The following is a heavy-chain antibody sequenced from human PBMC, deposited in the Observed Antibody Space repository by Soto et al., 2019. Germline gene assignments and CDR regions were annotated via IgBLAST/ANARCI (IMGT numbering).Heavy chain of an antibody. CDR2: IKPSGST. V-gene: IGHV4-34*09. Sequence: SETLSLTCAVYGGSFSGYYWSWIRQPPGKGLEWLGEIKPSGSTYYNPSLKSRVTISVDTSKNQFSLKLSSVTAADTAVYYCASLVVVTQHYYFDYWGQGTLVTVSS. CDR1: GGSFSGYY. D-gene: IGHD2-21*02. J-gene: IGHJ4*02. CDR3: ASLVVVTQHYYFDY.